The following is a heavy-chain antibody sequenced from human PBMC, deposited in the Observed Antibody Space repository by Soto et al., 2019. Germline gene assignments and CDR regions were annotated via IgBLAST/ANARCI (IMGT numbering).Heavy chain of an antibody. V-gene: IGHV4-59*08. CDR1: GGSISSYL. CDR3: ARSPGGSWFPLDP. CDR2: IYYSGST. J-gene: IGHJ5*02. Sequence: SENLSLTCIVSGGSISSYLWGWIRQPPGKGLEWIGYIYYSGSTTYNPSLKSRVTISVDTSKNQFSLKLSSVTAADMAVYYCARSPGGSWFPLDPWGQGTLVTVSS. D-gene: IGHD6-13*01.